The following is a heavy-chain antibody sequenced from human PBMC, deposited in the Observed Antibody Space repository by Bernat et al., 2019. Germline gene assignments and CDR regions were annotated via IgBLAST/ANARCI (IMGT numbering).Heavy chain of an antibody. CDR2: ISSSSTYI. CDR1: GFSFSSYS. Sequence: EVQLVESGGGLVKPGESLRLSCAASGFSFSSYSMNWVRLAPGKGLEWVAYISSSSTYIYYADSVKGRFTISRDNAKNSLYLQMNSLRVEDTAVYYCARTWDGHEEYYYYMDGWGKGTTVTVSS. V-gene: IGHV3-21*05. CDR3: ARTWDGHEEYYYYMDG. D-gene: IGHD1-26*01. J-gene: IGHJ6*03.